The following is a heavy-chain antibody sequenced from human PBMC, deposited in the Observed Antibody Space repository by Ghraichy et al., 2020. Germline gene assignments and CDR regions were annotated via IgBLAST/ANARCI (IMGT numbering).Heavy chain of an antibody. D-gene: IGHD3-10*01. CDR3: AKGGSGSYSGQGFEY. J-gene: IGHJ4*02. CDR1: GFTFSSYG. Sequence: GALRLSCAVSGFTFSSYGMHWVRQAPGKGLEWVTFISHDESYKEYADSVRGRFTISRDNSKNTLDLQMNSLRVEDTAVYYCAKGGSGSYSGQGFEYWGQGTLVTVSS. V-gene: IGHV3-30*18. CDR2: ISHDESYK.